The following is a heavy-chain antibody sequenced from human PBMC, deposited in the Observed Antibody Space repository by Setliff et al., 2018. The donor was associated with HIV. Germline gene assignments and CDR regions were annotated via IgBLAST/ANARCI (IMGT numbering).Heavy chain of an antibody. Sequence: GGSLRLSCATSGFTFRNYGMFWVRQAPGKGLEWVAVIWFDGSNKYYADSVKGRFTISRDNSKNTLFLQMNSLRVEDTAVYYCARHWGNAFDIWGQGTMVTVSS. J-gene: IGHJ3*02. D-gene: IGHD7-27*01. CDR3: ARHWGNAFDI. CDR1: GFTFRNYG. CDR2: IWFDGSNK. V-gene: IGHV3-33*01.